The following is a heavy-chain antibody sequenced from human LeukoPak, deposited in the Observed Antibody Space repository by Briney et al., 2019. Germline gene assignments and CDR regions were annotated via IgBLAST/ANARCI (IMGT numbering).Heavy chain of an antibody. CDR3: ARYEMATSNDY. CDR1: GGSISSSSHY. V-gene: IGHV4-39*01. Sequence: PSETLSLTCTVFGGSISSSSHYWGWIRQPPGKGLEWIGSIYYSGSTNYNPSLKSRVTISVDTSKNQFSLKLSSVTAADTAVYYCARYEMATSNDYWGQGTLVIVSS. J-gene: IGHJ4*02. CDR2: IYYSGST. D-gene: IGHD5-24*01.